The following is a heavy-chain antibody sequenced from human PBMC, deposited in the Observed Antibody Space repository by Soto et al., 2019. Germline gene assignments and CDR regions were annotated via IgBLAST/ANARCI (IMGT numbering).Heavy chain of an antibody. D-gene: IGHD3-10*01. V-gene: IGHV1-46*03. Sequence: GASVKVSCKASGYTFTSYYMHWVRQAPGQGLEWMGIINPSGGSTSYAQKFQGRVTMTRDTSTSTVYMELSSLRSEDTAVYYCARDGRVTMVRGLSYFDYWGQGTLVTVSS. J-gene: IGHJ4*02. CDR2: INPSGGST. CDR1: GYTFTSYY. CDR3: ARDGRVTMVRGLSYFDY.